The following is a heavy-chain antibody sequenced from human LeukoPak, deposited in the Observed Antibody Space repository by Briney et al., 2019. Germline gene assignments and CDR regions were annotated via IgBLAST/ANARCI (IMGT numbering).Heavy chain of an antibody. V-gene: IGHV1-2*02. CDR2: INPNSGGT. J-gene: IGHJ5*02. D-gene: IGHD2-2*01. CDR1: GYTFTGYY. CDR3: ARDLAYCSSTSCYLNWFDP. Sequence: ASVKVSCKASGYTFTGYYMHWVRQAPGQGLEWMEWINPNSGGTNYAQKFQGRVTMTRDTSISTAYMELSRLRSDDTAVYYCARDLAYCSSTSCYLNWFDPWGQGTLVTVSS.